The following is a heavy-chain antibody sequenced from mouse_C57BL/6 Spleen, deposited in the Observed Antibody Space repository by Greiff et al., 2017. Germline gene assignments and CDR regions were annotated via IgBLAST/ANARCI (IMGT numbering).Heavy chain of an antibody. J-gene: IGHJ2*01. Sequence: QVQLKESGAELVRPGTSVKMSCKASGYTFTNYWIGWAKQRPGHGLEWIGDIYPGGGYTNYNEKFKGKATLTADKSSSTAYMQFSSLTSEDSAIYYCAREVEGYFDYWGQGTTLTVSS. CDR1: GYTFTNYW. V-gene: IGHV1-63*01. CDR2: IYPGGGYT. D-gene: IGHD1-1*01. CDR3: AREVEGYFDY.